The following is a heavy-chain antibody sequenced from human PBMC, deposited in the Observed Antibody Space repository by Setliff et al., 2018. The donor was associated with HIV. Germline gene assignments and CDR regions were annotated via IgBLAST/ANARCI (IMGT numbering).Heavy chain of an antibody. Sequence: GGSLRLSCAASGFTFSRCWMSWVRQAPGKGLEWVANVKQDGNNKYYADSVKGRFTISRDNSKNTLYLQMNSLRAEDTAVYYCARPLLQQLVLGINWFDPWGQGTLVTVSS. D-gene: IGHD6-13*01. J-gene: IGHJ5*02. V-gene: IGHV3-7*01. CDR3: ARPLLQQLVLGINWFDP. CDR2: VKQDGNNK. CDR1: GFTFSRCW.